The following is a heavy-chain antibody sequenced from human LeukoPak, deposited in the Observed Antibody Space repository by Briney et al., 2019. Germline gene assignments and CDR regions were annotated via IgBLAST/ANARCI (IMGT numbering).Heavy chain of an antibody. V-gene: IGHV1-18*01. CDR1: GYTFTSYG. D-gene: IGHD3-10*01. CDR2: ISAYNGNT. CDR3: ARTLGLWCGEYYAFDI. Sequence: ASVKVSCKASGYTFTSYGISWVRQAPGQGLEWMGWISAYNGNTNYAQKLQGRVTMTTDTSTSTAYMELRSLRSDDTAVYYCARTLGLWCGEYYAFDIWGQGTMVTVSS. J-gene: IGHJ3*02.